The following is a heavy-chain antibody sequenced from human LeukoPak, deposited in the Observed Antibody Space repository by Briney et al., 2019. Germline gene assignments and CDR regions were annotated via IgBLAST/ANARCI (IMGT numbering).Heavy chain of an antibody. CDR2: VRDKPNSYTT. D-gene: IGHD2-15*01. CDR3: TRQECSGGCCSYVDY. Sequence: GGSLKLSCAASGFDFSGFYMHWVRRASGRGLEWVGLVRDKPNSYTTVYAASVKGRFTISRDDSKNTAYLQMNSLKAEDTAVYYCTRQECSGGCCSYVDYWGQGTLVTVSS. V-gene: IGHV3-73*01. CDR1: GFDFSGFY. J-gene: IGHJ4*02.